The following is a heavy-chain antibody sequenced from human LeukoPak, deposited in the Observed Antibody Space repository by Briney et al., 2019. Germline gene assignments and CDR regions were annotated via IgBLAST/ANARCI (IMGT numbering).Heavy chain of an antibody. Sequence: ETLSLTCTVSGGSISSGGYYWSWVRQAPGKGLEWVSVIYSGGSTHYADSVKGRFTISRDNSKNTLYLQMNSLRAEDTAVYYCARHSPHGLCIDYWGQGTLVTVSS. CDR1: GGSISSGGYY. V-gene: IGHV3-53*01. J-gene: IGHJ4*02. CDR3: ARHSPHGLCIDY. CDR2: IYSGGST. D-gene: IGHD3-16*01.